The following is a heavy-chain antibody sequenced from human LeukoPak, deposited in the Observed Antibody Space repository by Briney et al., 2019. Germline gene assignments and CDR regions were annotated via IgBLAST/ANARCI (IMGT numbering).Heavy chain of an antibody. V-gene: IGHV1-2*02. CDR1: GYTFTAYY. D-gene: IGHD3-22*01. CDR2: VNPNSGDT. Sequence: ASVRVSCKASGYTFTAYYMNWVRQAPGQGLEWVGWVNPNSGDTNYAQRFQGRVTMTRDTSISTAYMELSSLRSEDTAVYFCARGHAPHMDYDTSGPPFEGAFDIWGQGTMVTVSS. CDR3: ARGHAPHMDYDTSGPPFEGAFDI. J-gene: IGHJ3*02.